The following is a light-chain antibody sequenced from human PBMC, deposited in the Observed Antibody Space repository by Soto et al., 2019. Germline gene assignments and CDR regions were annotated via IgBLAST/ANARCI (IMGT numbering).Light chain of an antibody. CDR3: MQATQYRPYT. V-gene: IGKV2-24*01. J-gene: IGKJ2*01. CDR1: ESLQHRDGNTY. Sequence: DVVMTQNPLSSPVTLGQPASISCRSSESLQHRDGNTYLNWLQQRPGQPPRLLVYKVSNRFSGVTDRFSGSGAVTDFTLKISRVEAEDVGVYYCMQATQYRPYTFGQGTKLEIK. CDR2: KVS.